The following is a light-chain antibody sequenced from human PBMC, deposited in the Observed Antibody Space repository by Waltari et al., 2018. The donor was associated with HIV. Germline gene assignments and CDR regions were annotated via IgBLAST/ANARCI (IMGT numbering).Light chain of an antibody. Sequence: TPPSSASGLRGPPTTISCTGDDRDFGVYKLVSWYQQHSGKPPRLILYDVDSRASGVSDRFSGSMSGNTASLTISGLRAEDEGHYYCASFTGDNTVIFGGGTEVTVL. CDR3: ASFTGDNTVI. J-gene: IGLJ2*01. CDR2: DVD. CDR1: DRDFGVYKL. V-gene: IGLV2-14*03.